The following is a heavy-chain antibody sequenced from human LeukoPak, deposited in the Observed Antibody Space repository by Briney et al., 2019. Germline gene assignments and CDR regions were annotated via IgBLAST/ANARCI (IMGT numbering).Heavy chain of an antibody. V-gene: IGHV3-7*01. Sequence: GGSLRLYCAASGFRFSSYWMSWVRQAPGKGLEWVANINQDGSEKYYVDSVKGRFTISRDNAKNSLYLQMNSLRAEDTAVYYCARDGHPFDLWGQGTLVTVAS. CDR2: INQDGSEK. CDR1: GFRFSSYW. J-gene: IGHJ4*02. CDR3: ARDGHPFDL.